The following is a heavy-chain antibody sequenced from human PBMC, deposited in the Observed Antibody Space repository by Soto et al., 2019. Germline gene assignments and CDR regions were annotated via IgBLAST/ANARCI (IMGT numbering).Heavy chain of an antibody. J-gene: IGHJ5*02. V-gene: IGHV3-9*01. CDR3: AKDNHGRDGDYESTWYEP. D-gene: IGHD4-17*01. Sequence: PGGSLRLSCGASGLSIDDFAMHWVRQAPGEGLEWVSSISLDSGKIGYADSVTGRFSVSRDNAKNSLFLQMSSLKPEDTAFYFCAKDNHGRDGDYESTWYEPLGQGPLGNVSS. CDR2: ISLDSGKI. CDR1: GLSIDDFA.